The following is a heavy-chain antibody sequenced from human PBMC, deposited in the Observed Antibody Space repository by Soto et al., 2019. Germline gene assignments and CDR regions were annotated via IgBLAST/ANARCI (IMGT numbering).Heavy chain of an antibody. Sequence: QVQLVESGGGVVQPGRSLRLSCAASGFTFSNYGMHWVRQAPGKGLEWVAVISFHGSSKYYADSVKGLFTISRDNSKNTLYLQMNSLRAEDTAVYYCAKDNSSWYEFFSAGRMDVWGQWTTVTVSS. J-gene: IGHJ6*02. D-gene: IGHD6-13*01. CDR3: AKDNSSWYEFFSAGRMDV. V-gene: IGHV3-30*18. CDR2: ISFHGSSK. CDR1: GFTFSNYG.